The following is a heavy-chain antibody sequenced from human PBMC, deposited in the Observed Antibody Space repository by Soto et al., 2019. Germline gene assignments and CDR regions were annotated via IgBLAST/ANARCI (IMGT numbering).Heavy chain of an antibody. CDR2: FYFVGNI. D-gene: IGHD4-17*01. Sequence: PSETLSLTCTVSGDSISSASYFWGWIRQPPGKGLELIGSFYFVGNIYYDPSLKSRVSISVDASKNQFSLRLSSITAADTGVYYCVRFYGEYVNGVRRRYFYXWGQGTLVTVSX. CDR1: GDSISSASYF. V-gene: IGHV4-39*01. J-gene: IGHJ4*02. CDR3: VRFYGEYVNGVRRRYFYX.